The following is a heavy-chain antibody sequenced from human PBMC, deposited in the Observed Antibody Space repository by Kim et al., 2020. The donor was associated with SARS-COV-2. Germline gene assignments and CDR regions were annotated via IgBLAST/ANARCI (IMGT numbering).Heavy chain of an antibody. D-gene: IGHD3-22*01. J-gene: IGHJ4*02. CDR1: GFSLSTSGVG. CDR2: IYWDDDK. Sequence: SGPTLVKPTQTLTLTCTFSGFSLSTSGVGVGWIRQPPGKALEWLALIYWDDDKRYSPSLKSRLTITKDTSKNQVVLTMTNMDPVDTATYYCAHSRSRRGTMIGVGDISFDCWGQGTLVTVSS. CDR3: AHSRSRRGTMIGVGDISFDC. V-gene: IGHV2-5*02.